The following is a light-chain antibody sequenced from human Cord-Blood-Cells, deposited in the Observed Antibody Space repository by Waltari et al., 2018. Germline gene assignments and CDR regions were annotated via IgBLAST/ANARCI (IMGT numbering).Light chain of an antibody. Sequence: QPVLTQSSSASASLGSSVKLTCTLSSGHSSYIIAWNQQQPGKAPRYLLKLEGSGSYNKGSGVPDRFSGSSSGADRYLTISNLQFEDEADYYCETWDSNTVVFGGGTKLTVL. CDR3: ETWDSNTVV. CDR1: SGHSSYI. V-gene: IGLV4-60*02. J-gene: IGLJ2*01. CDR2: LEGSGSY.